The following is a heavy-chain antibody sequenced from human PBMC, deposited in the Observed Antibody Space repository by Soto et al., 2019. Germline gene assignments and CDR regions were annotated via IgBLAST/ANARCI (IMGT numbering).Heavy chain of an antibody. CDR1: GGCIRSSTW. J-gene: IGHJ4*01. CDR2: ILHSGAT. Sequence: SXTLSLACTASGGCIRSSTWWSWVRQPPGNGLEWIGEILHSGATNYNPSLKSRVTFSVDKSKNQFSLKLSSVTAADTAVYFCTRDHGVSRGFAFDYWGQGTLVTVSS. CDR3: TRDHGVSRGFAFDY. V-gene: IGHV4-4*02. D-gene: IGHD3-3*01.